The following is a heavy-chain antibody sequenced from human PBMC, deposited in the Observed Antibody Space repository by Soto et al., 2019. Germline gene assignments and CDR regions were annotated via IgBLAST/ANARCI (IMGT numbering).Heavy chain of an antibody. V-gene: IGHV4-59*12. CDR3: ERDQITGLFDY. J-gene: IGHJ4*02. Sequence: PSETLSLTCTVSGGSISSYYWSWIRQPPGKGLEWIGYIYYSGSTNYNPSLKSRVTISVDTSKNQFSLKLTSVTAADTAVYYCERDQITGLFDYWGQGHLVTVSS. D-gene: IGHD2-8*02. CDR1: GGSISSYY. CDR2: IYYSGST.